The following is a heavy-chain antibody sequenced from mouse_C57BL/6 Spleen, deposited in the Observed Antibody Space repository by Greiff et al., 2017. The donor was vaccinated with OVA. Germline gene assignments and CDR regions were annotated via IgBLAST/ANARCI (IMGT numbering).Heavy chain of an antibody. D-gene: IGHD1-1*01. Sequence: EVQLQQSGPVLVKPGASVKMSCKASGYTFTDYYMNWVKQSHGKSLEWIGVINPYNGGTSYNQQFKGKATLTVDKSSSTAYMELNSLTSEDSAVYYCAIRGHITTVVGDYFDYWGQGTTLTVSS. CDR3: AIRGHITTVVGDYFDY. V-gene: IGHV1-19*01. J-gene: IGHJ2*01. CDR2: INPYNGGT. CDR1: GYTFTDYY.